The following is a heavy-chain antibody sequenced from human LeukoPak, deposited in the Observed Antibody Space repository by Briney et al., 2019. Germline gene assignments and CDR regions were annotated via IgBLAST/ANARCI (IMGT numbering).Heavy chain of an antibody. CDR2: IYYSGST. CDR3: ARPKRDDVGNSFYHYGMDV. J-gene: IGHJ6*02. V-gene: IGHV4-59*01. Sequence: PSETLSLTCTVSGGSISPYYWNWIRQPPGKGLEWIGYIYYSGSTNYNPSLKSRVTISIDTSKNQFSLKLSSVIAADTAVYYCARPKRDDVGNSFYHYGMDVWGQGTAVTVSS. CDR1: GGSISPYY. D-gene: IGHD4-23*01.